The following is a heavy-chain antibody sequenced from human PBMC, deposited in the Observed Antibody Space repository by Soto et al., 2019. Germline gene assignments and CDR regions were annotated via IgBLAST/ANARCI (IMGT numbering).Heavy chain of an antibody. J-gene: IGHJ4*02. CDR2: IHYIGSA. CDR1: GGSVSSGGYY. Sequence: SETLSLTCTVSGGSVSSGGYYWSWIRQHPGKGLEWIGYIHYIGSAYYNPSLRSRLTISVDTSKNQFSLTLSSVTAADTALYFCARCYNDCSVAPSYWGQGTLVTVCS. CDR3: ARCYNDCSVAPSY. V-gene: IGHV4-31*03. D-gene: IGHD1-1*01.